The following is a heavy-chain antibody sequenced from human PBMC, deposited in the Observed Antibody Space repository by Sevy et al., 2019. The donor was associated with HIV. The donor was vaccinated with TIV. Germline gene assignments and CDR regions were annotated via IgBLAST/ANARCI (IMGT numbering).Heavy chain of an antibody. V-gene: IGHV3-11*01. D-gene: IGHD3-22*01. Sequence: LGGSLRPSCAASGFTFSDYYMSWIRQAPGKGLEWVSYISSSGSTIYYADSVKGRFTISRDNAKNSLYLQMNSLRAEDTAVYYCARDLHYYDSSGNAGDYWGQGTLVTVSS. CDR1: GFTFSDYY. CDR3: ARDLHYYDSSGNAGDY. J-gene: IGHJ4*02. CDR2: ISSSGSTI.